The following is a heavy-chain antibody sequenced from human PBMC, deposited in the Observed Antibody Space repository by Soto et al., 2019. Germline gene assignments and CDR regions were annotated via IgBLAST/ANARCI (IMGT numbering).Heavy chain of an antibody. CDR1: GGSISSSSYY. CDR3: ARPQGTTSMYQWFDP. Sequence: QVQLEESGPRLVRPSETLSLTCTVSGGSISSSSYYWGWIRQSPGKGLEWIGSIYYRGNTYYNASLKSRVTISVDTSKNHFSLKLTSVTAADTAVYYCARPQGTTSMYQWFDPWGQGTLVTVSS. CDR2: IYYRGNT. V-gene: IGHV4-39*01. J-gene: IGHJ5*02. D-gene: IGHD4-17*01.